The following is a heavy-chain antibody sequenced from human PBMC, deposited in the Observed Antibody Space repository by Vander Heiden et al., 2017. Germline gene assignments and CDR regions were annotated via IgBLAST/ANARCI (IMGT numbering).Heavy chain of an antibody. CDR1: GDSVSSNSAA. Sequence: VQLQQSGPGLVKPSQTLSLTCAISGDSVSSNSAAWNWIRQSPSRGLEWLGRTYYRSKWYNDYAVSVKSRITINPDTSKNQFSLQLNSVTPEDTAVYYCARERNYYDSSGYYPTAWYFDLWGRGTLVTVSS. J-gene: IGHJ2*01. V-gene: IGHV6-1*01. CDR2: TYYRSKWYN. D-gene: IGHD3-22*01. CDR3: ARERNYYDSSGYYPTAWYFDL.